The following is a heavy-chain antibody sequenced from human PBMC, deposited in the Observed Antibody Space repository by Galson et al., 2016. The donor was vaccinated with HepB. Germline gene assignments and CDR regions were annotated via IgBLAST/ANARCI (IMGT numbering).Heavy chain of an antibody. CDR1: GDSIGSDTNW. CDR2: IYYSGDT. Sequence: ETLSLTCDVSGDSIGSDTNWWSWVRQPPGKGLEWIGEIYYSGDTNYNPSLKSRVTMSVDTSKSQFSLRLSSVTAADTALYFCARDCTGGTCKFARHDAFD. J-gene: IGHJ3*02. V-gene: IGHV4-4*01. D-gene: IGHD2-8*02. CDR3: ARDCTGGTCKFARHDAFD.